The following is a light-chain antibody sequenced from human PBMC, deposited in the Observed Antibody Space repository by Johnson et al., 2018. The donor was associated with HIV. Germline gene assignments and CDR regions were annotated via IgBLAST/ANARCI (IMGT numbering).Light chain of an antibody. CDR1: SSNIGHNS. CDR3: GTWDTSLSAHYV. Sequence: QSALTQPPSVSAAPGQEVTISCSGSSSNIGHNSVSWYQQFPGTAPKLLIYDNHKRPSRIPDRFSGSKSGTSATLGITGLQTGDEADYYCGTWDTSLSAHYVFGSGTKVIVL. J-gene: IGLJ1*01. V-gene: IGLV1-51*01. CDR2: DNH.